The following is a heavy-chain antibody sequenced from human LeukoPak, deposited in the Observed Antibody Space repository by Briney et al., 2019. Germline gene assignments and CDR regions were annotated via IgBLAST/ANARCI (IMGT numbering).Heavy chain of an antibody. J-gene: IGHJ4*02. D-gene: IGHD3-9*01. V-gene: IGHV3-21*01. CDR2: ISTSSIYI. Sequence: GGSLRLSCAASRFTFSSYSMNWVRQAPGKGLEWVSSISTSSIYIYYADSVKGRLTISRDNAKNSLYLQMNNLRAEDTAVYYCARHALSDILTGYSDYWGQGTLVTVSS. CDR3: ARHALSDILTGYSDY. CDR1: RFTFSSYS.